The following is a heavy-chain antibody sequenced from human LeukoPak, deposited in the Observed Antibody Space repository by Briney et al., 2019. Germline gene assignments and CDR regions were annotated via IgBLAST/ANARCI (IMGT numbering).Heavy chain of an antibody. Sequence: GASVKVSCKASGYTFTSYGISWVRQAPGQGLEWMGIINPSGGSTSYAQKFQGRVTMTRDMSTSTVYMELSSLRSEDTAVYYCARPYQPLRGVGFDYWGQGTLVTVSS. CDR2: INPSGGST. CDR1: GYTFTSYG. V-gene: IGHV1-46*01. CDR3: ARPYQPLRGVGFDY. D-gene: IGHD2-2*01. J-gene: IGHJ4*02.